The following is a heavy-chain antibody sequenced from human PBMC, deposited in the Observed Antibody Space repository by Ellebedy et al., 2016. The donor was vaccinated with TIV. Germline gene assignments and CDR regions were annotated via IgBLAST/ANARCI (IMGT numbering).Heavy chain of an antibody. J-gene: IGHJ4*02. CDR2: ISDSGGSP. Sequence: GGSLRLXCAASGFTFSSYAMSWVRQAPGKGLEWVSGISDSGGSPYYADSVKGRFTISRDTSKNTLYLQMNSLRAADTAIYYCAKEFFTGGDYWGQGTLVTVSS. V-gene: IGHV3-23*01. CDR1: GFTFSSYA. CDR3: AKEFFTGGDY. D-gene: IGHD3-10*01.